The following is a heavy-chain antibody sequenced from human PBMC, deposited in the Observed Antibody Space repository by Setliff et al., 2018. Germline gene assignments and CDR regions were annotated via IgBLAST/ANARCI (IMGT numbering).Heavy chain of an antibody. CDR1: GYTFTNYG. CDR2: NSA. J-gene: IGHJ4*02. CDR3: ARGPPDFVVVPAAAKFDY. V-gene: IGHV1-18*01. Sequence: ASVKVSCKTSGYTFTNYGINWVRRAPGQGLEWMGWNSAYAQKFQGRVTMTTDTPTSTPYMELRSLRTDDTAVYYCARGPPDFVVVPAAAKFDYWGQGTLVTVSS. D-gene: IGHD2-2*01.